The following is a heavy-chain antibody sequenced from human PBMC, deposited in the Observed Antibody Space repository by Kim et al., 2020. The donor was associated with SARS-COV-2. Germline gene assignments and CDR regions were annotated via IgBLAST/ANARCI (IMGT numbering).Heavy chain of an antibody. CDR1: GGSFSGYY. CDR2: INHSGST. Sequence: SETLSLTCAVYGGSFSGYYWSWIRQPPGKGLEWIGEINHSGSTNYNPSLKSRVTISVDTSKNQFSLKLSSVTAADTAVYYCARGLRVHGDYAGWGQGTLVTVSS. CDR3: ARGLRVHGDYAG. J-gene: IGHJ4*02. V-gene: IGHV4-34*01. D-gene: IGHD4-17*01.